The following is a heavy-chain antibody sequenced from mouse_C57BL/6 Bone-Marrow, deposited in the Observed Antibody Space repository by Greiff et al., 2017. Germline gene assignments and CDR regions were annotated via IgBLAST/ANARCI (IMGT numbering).Heavy chain of an antibody. CDR1: GFNIKDDY. CDR3: TTGTVVADWYFDV. CDR2: IDPENGDT. D-gene: IGHD1-1*01. Sequence: VQLQQSGAELVRPGASVKLSCTASGFNIKDDYMHWVKQRPEQGLEWIGWIDPENGDTEYASKFQGKATITADTSSNTAYLQLSRLTSEDTAVYYCTTGTVVADWYFDVWGTGTTVTVSS. V-gene: IGHV14-4*01. J-gene: IGHJ1*03.